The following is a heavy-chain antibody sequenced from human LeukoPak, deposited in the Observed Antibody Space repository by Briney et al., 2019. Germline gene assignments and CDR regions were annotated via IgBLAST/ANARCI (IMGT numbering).Heavy chain of an antibody. CDR3: ASCIPPTPRTSCHNDY. CDR1: GGSISSYY. J-gene: IGHJ4*02. D-gene: IGHD2-2*01. V-gene: IGHV4-59*12. CDR2: IYYSGST. Sequence: SETLSLTCTVSGGSISSYYWSWIRQPPGKGLEWIGYIYYSGSTNYNPSLKSRITISVDTSKNQFSLKLSSVTAADTAVYYCASCIPPTPRTSCHNDYWGQGTLVTVSS.